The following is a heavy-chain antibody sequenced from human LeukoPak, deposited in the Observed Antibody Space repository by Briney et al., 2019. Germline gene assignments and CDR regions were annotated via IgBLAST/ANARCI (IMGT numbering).Heavy chain of an antibody. CDR1: GFTFSTYN. CDR2: ISSSSSYI. D-gene: IGHD6-19*01. V-gene: IGHV3-21*01. Sequence: AAGSLRLSCAASGFTFSTYNMNWVRQAPGKWLEWVSSISSSSSYISYEDSVKGRLTISRDNATNSLYLQMNSLRVEATAVYYCAREGWSIDYWGQGTLVTVSS. J-gene: IGHJ4*02. CDR3: AREGWSIDY.